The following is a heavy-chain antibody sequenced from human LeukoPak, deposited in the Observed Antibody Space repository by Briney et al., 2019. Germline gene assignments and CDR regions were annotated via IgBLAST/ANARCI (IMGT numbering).Heavy chain of an antibody. CDR3: ARGLDYDFWSGYTPPGY. CDR1: GYTFTSYD. D-gene: IGHD3-3*01. Sequence: ASVKVSCKASGYTFTSYDINWVRQATGQGLEWMGWMNPNSGNTGYAQKFQGRVTMTRNTSISTAYMELSSLRSEDTAVYYCARGLDYDFWSGYTPPGYWGQGTLVTVSS. V-gene: IGHV1-8*01. J-gene: IGHJ4*02. CDR2: MNPNSGNT.